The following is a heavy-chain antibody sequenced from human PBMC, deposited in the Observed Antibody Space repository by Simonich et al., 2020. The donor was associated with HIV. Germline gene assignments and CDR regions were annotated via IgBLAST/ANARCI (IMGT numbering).Heavy chain of an antibody. CDR3: ARAWGDAFDI. D-gene: IGHD7-27*01. J-gene: IGHJ3*02. CDR1: GFTCSSYW. Sequence: EVQLVESGGGLVQPGGSLRLSCAASGFTCSSYWMHWVRQAPGKGLGWVSRIKRDGSSTSYADSGKGRFTISRDNAKNTLYLQMNSRRAEDTAVYYCARAWGDAFDIWGQGTMVTVSS. CDR2: IKRDGSST. V-gene: IGHV3-74*01.